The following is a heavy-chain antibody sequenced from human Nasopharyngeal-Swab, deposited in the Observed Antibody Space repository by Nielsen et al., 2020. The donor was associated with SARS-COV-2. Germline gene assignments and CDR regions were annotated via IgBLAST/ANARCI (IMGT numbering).Heavy chain of an antibody. Sequence: GSLRLSCPVSGGSVSTTTYFWGWIRQPPGKGLEWIGTVYYSGSTYYNPSLKSRVTISVDTSKNQFSLKLNSVTATDTAVYYCARGYGSFPYYFDHWGQGTLVIVSS. CDR1: GGSVSTTTYF. CDR2: VYYSGST. V-gene: IGHV4-39*01. J-gene: IGHJ4*02. CDR3: ARGYGSFPYYFDH. D-gene: IGHD1-26*01.